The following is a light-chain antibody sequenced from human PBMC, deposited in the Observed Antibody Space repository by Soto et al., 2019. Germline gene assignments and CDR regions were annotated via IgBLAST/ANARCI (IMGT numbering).Light chain of an antibody. J-gene: IGKJ3*01. CDR2: AAS. Sequence: DIQMTQSPSSLSASVGDRVTITCRASQSITNSLNWYQHKPGKAPTLVVYAASSLQSGVPSRFSGSFSATDFTLTISSLQPEDFATYFCKQGHSMPFTFGPGTKVDIK. CDR3: KQGHSMPFT. V-gene: IGKV1-39*01. CDR1: QSITNS.